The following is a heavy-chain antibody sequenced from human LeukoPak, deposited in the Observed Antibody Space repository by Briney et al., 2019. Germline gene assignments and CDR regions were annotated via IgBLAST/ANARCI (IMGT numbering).Heavy chain of an antibody. CDR3: AREKDYDSSCFWNAFDI. D-gene: IGHD3-22*01. CDR1: GGTFSSLA. V-gene: IGHV1-69*11. J-gene: IGHJ3*02. CDR2: IIPILDTI. Sequence: SVKVSCKASGGTFSSLAITWVRQAPGQGPEWMGRIIPILDTINYAQKFQDRVTITADDSTITAYMELSSLRSDDTAVYYCAREKDYDSSCFWNAFDIWGQGTMVTVSS.